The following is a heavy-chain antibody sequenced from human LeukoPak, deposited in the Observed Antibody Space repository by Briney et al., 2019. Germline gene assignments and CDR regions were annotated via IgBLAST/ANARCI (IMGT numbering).Heavy chain of an antibody. J-gene: IGHJ3*02. D-gene: IGHD6-19*01. CDR1: GGSISSSSYY. Sequence: SETLSLTCTVSGGSISSSSYYWGWIRQPPGKGLEWIGSIYYSGSTYYNPSLKSRATISVDTSKNQFSLKLSSVAAADTAVYYCARHVRLDDAFDIWGQGTMVTVSS. V-gene: IGHV4-39*01. CDR3: ARHVRLDDAFDI. CDR2: IYYSGST.